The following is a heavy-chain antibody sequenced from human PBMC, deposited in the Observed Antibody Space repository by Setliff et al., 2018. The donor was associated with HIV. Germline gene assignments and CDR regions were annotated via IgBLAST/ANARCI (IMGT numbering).Heavy chain of an antibody. CDR3: ARASVGATGLYAFDM. CDR1: GDSIRSNVNY. CDR2: IYYSGSN. J-gene: IGHJ3*02. V-gene: IGHV4-39*07. D-gene: IGHD1-26*01. Sequence: SETLSLTCTVSGDSIRSNVNYWGWIRQPPGKGLEWIGIIYYSGSNYDNPSLKNRVTMSMDTSRNQFSLRLRSVTAADTAFYYCARASVGATGLYAFDMWGQGTMVTVSS.